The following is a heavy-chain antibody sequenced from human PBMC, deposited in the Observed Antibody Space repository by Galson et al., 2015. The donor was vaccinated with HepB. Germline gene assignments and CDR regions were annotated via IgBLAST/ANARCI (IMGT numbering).Heavy chain of an antibody. D-gene: IGHD3-10*01. V-gene: IGHV1-46*04. CDR2: INPSGGST. CDR1: GYTFTSYY. CDR3: ARGGRGRVRGVIIKGYYYYGMDV. J-gene: IGHJ6*02. Sequence: SVKVSCKASGYTFTSYYMHWVRQASGQGLEWMGIINPSGGSTSYAQKLQGRVTMTRDTSTSTVYMELSSLRSEDTAVYYCARGGRGRVRGVIIKGYYYYGMDVWGQGTTVTVSS.